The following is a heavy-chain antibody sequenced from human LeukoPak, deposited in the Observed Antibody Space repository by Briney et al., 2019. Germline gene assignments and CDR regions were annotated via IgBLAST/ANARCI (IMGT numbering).Heavy chain of an antibody. D-gene: IGHD6-19*01. J-gene: IGHJ6*02. CDR1: GYTFTSNY. CDR3: ARESRYSSGWSV. Sequence: GASVKVSCTASGYTFTSNYIHWVRQAPGQGLEWMGGIIPIFGTANYAQKFQGRVTITADESTSTAYMELSSLRSEDTAVYYCARESRYSSGWSVWGQGTTVTVSS. CDR2: IIPIFGTA. V-gene: IGHV1-69*13.